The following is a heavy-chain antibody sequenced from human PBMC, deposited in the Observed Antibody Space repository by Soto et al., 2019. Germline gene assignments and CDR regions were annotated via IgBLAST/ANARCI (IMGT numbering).Heavy chain of an antibody. J-gene: IGHJ6*02. D-gene: IGHD5-12*01. CDR3: ARARLLATSGTAPHSVCLDV. Sequence: TLSLTCTVSGGAIRSGGYYWGGVRQNPRKGLEWIGNSYYSGNTYYNPSLKSRLTISVDTSKHQFSLNLSSVTAADPAVYYCARARLLATSGTAPHSVCLDVRGQGATVTV. CDR2: SYYSGNT. CDR1: GGAIRSGGYY. V-gene: IGHV4-31*03.